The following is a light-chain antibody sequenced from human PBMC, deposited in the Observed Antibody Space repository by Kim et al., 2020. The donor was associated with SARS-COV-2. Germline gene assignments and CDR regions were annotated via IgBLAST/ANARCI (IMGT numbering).Light chain of an antibody. J-gene: IGLJ3*02. Sequence: SYELTQPPSVSVAPGKTARITCGGNNIGSKSVHWYQQKPGQAPVLVIYYDSDRPSGIPERFSGSNSGNTATLTISRVEAGDEADYYCQVWDSRSDHPWFGGGTQLTVL. V-gene: IGLV3-21*04. CDR2: YDS. CDR3: QVWDSRSDHPW. CDR1: NIGSKS.